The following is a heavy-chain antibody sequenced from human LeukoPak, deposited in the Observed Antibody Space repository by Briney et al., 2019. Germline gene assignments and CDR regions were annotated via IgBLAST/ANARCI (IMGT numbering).Heavy chain of an antibody. D-gene: IGHD2-15*01. CDR2: MNPNSGNT. CDR3: ARVDCSGGSCYADY. Sequence: ASVKVSCKASGYTFTSYDINWVRQATGRGLEWMGWMNPNSGNTGYAQKFQGRVTMTRNTSISTAYMELSSLRSEDTAVYYCARVDCSGGSCYADYWGQGTLVTVSS. V-gene: IGHV1-8*01. J-gene: IGHJ4*02. CDR1: GYTFTSYD.